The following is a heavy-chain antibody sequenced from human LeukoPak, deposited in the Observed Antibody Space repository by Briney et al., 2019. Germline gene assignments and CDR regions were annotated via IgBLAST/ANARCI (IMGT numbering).Heavy chain of an antibody. CDR2: IYHSGST. CDR1: GYSISSGYY. J-gene: IGHJ4*02. V-gene: IGHV4-38-2*01. D-gene: IGHD3-22*01. CDR3: ASHYYDSSGYYYPIDY. Sequence: SETLSLTCAVSGYSISSGYYWGWIRQPPGKGLEWIGSIYHSGSTYYNPSLKSRVTISVDTSKNQFSLKLSSVTAADTAVYCCASHYYDSSGYYYPIDYWGQGTLVTVSS.